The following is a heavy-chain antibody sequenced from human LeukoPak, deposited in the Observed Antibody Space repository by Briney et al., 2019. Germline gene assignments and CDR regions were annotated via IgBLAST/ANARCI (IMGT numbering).Heavy chain of an antibody. CDR2: IGAAGEM. Sequence: GGSLRLSCAASGFTFSSYDMHWVRQATGKGLEWVSTIGAAGEMFYPGSVKGRFTISRDDAKNSMYLHMNSLRAGDTAVYYCVRRLRGWSAGFDYWGQGILVTVSS. J-gene: IGHJ4*02. CDR1: GFTFSSYD. D-gene: IGHD6-19*01. V-gene: IGHV3-13*04. CDR3: VRRLRGWSAGFDY.